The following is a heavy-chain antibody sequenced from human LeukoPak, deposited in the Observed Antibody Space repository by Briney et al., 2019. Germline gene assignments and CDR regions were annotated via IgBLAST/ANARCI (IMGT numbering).Heavy chain of an antibody. J-gene: IGHJ3*02. Sequence: PSETLSLTCTVSGGSISSYYWSWIRQPPGKGLEWIGYIYYSGNTNYNPSLKSRVTISEDTSKNQFSLKLRSVTAADTAVYYCARGYGDYAAFDIWGQGTMVTVSS. V-gene: IGHV4-59*01. CDR3: ARGYGDYAAFDI. CDR1: GGSISSYY. D-gene: IGHD4-17*01. CDR2: IYYSGNT.